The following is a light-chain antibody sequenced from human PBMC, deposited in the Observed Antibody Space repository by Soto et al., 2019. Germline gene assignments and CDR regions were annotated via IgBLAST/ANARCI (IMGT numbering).Light chain of an antibody. J-gene: IGLJ1*01. Sequence: QSALTQPASVSGSPGQAITIACTGTNSDLGSYNLVSWFQQHPGQVPKVMIYEGTKRPSGVSDRCSGSKSDNTSYLTISGLHAEDEGDYYCCSYAADYMFVFGTGTKLTVL. V-gene: IGLV2-23*01. CDR3: CSYAADYMFV. CDR2: EGT. CDR1: NSDLGSYNL.